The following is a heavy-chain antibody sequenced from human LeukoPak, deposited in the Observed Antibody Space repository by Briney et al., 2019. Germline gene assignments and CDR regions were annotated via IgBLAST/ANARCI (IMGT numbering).Heavy chain of an antibody. D-gene: IGHD1-7*01. J-gene: IGHJ3*02. V-gene: IGHV3-21*01. Sequence: PGGSLRLSCVASGFTFSSYSMNWVRQAPGKGLEWVSCISSSSSYIYYANSVKGRFTISRDNAKNSLYLQINSLRAEDTAVYYCARQSNYGGYAFDIWGQGTMVTVSS. CDR3: ARQSNYGGYAFDI. CDR1: GFTFSSYS. CDR2: ISSSSSYI.